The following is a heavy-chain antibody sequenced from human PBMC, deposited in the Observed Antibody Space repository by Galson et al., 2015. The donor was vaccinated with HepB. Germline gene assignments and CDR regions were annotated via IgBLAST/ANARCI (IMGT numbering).Heavy chain of an antibody. CDR3: ARDFSRRAIDY. CDR1: GFTFGDYA. Sequence: LRLSCAASGFTFGDYAVSWFRQAPGKGLEWVGLIRSKTYGGTTEYAASVKDRFIISRDDSRSIAYVQMNGLKTEDTAVYYCARDFSRRAIDYWGQGTLVTVSS. J-gene: IGHJ4*02. V-gene: IGHV3-49*03. CDR2: IRSKTYGGTT.